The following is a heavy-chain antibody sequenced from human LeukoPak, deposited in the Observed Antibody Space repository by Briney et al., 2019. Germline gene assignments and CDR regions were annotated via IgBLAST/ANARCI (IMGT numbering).Heavy chain of an antibody. V-gene: IGHV3-48*04. CDR2: ISSSSSTI. CDR1: GFTFSSYS. Sequence: HPGGSLRLSCAASGFTFSSYSMNWVRQAPGKGLEWGSYISSSSSTIYYADSVKGRFTISRDNAKNSLYLQMNSLRAEDTAVYYCAREDDTAMDPLSGYFDYWGQGTLVTVSS. J-gene: IGHJ4*02. CDR3: AREDDTAMDPLSGYFDY. D-gene: IGHD5-18*01.